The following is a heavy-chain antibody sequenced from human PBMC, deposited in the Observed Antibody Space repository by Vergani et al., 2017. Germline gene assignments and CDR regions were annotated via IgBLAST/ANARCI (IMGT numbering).Heavy chain of an antibody. V-gene: IGHV4-61*02. J-gene: IGHJ5*02. D-gene: IGHD3-3*01. CDR3: ARETIFGVIIGGGEYNWFDP. Sequence: QVQLQESGPGLVKPSQTLSLTCTVSGGSISSGSYYWSWIRQPAGKRLEWIGRIYTSGSTNHNPSLKSRVTISVDTSKNQFSLKLSSVTAADTAVYYCARETIFGVIIGGGEYNWFDPWGQGTLVTVSS. CDR1: GGSISSGSYY. CDR2: IYTSGST.